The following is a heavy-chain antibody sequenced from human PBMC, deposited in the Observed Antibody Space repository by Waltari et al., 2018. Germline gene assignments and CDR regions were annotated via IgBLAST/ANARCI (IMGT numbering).Heavy chain of an antibody. CDR2: MYYSGTT. V-gene: IGHV4-39*01. CDR3: ARHWKRNGYRFDP. CDR1: GGSIHRSSSY. Sequence: QLLLQESGPGLVTPSETLSLTCTVSGGSIHRSSSYWGWVRQSPGKGPEWLGSMYYSGTTYYNPTLERRLTISGDTSKNQFSLRLSSVTAADTAVYYCARHWKRNGYRFDPWGQGTRVTVSS. D-gene: IGHD5-12*01. J-gene: IGHJ5*02.